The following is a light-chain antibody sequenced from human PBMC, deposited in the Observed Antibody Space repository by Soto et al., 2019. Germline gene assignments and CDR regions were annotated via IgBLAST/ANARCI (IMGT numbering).Light chain of an antibody. CDR3: QHSFSPPYT. Sequence: DIQMTQSLSSLSASVGDRVTITCRASQSITNYLNWYQQKPGKAPKLLNYVASTLQSGVPSSFRGTGPGTDFTLTISTLQPEDVATYYGQHSFSPPYTFGQGTKLESK. CDR1: QSITNY. V-gene: IGKV1-39*01. J-gene: IGKJ2*01. CDR2: VAS.